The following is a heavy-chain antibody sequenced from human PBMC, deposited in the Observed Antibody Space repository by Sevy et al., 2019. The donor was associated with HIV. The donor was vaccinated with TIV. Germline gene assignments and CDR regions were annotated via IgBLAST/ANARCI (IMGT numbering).Heavy chain of an antibody. CDR3: ARDYVVLARYYYYYMDV. Sequence: GGSLRLSCAASGFIFSNYGMHWVRQAPGKGLEWVADIRYDGGNEYYADSVKGRFTISRDNSKNTLYLQMNSLGAEDTAVYYSARDYVVLARYYYYYMDVWGKGTTVTVSS. D-gene: IGHD3-10*02. CDR1: GFIFSNYG. CDR2: IRYDGGNE. V-gene: IGHV3-33*01. J-gene: IGHJ6*03.